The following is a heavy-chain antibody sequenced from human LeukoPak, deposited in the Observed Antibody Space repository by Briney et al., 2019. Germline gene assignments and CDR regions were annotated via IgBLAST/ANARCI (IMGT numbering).Heavy chain of an antibody. CDR2: INPNSGGT. V-gene: IGHV1-2*02. D-gene: IGHD2-21*01. CDR1: GYTFTGYY. Sequence: ALVKVSCKASGYTFTGYYMHWVRQAPGQGLEWMGWINPNSGGTNYAQKFQGRATMTRDTSISTAYMELSRLRSDDTAVYYCARVLAYCGGDCYGADSEGLYFQHWGQGTLVTVSS. CDR3: ARVLAYCGGDCYGADSEGLYFQH. J-gene: IGHJ1*01.